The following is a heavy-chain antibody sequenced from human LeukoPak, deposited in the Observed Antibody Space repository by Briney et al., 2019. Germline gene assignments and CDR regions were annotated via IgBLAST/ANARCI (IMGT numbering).Heavy chain of an antibody. V-gene: IGHV4-59*01. CDR3: ARSRGYFDY. CDR1: GGSISTYY. CDR2: IYYSGST. J-gene: IGHJ4*02. Sequence: SETLSLTCTVSGGSISTYYWSWIRQPPGKGLEWIGYIYYSGSTNYNPSLKSRVTIPVDTSKNQFSLKLSAVTAADTALDYCARSRGYFDYWGQGTLVTVSS. D-gene: IGHD6-13*01.